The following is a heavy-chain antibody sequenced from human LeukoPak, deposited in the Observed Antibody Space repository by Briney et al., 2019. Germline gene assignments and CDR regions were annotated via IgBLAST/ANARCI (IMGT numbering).Heavy chain of an antibody. D-gene: IGHD3-22*01. CDR2: VYDSGST. V-gene: IGHV4-59*08. CDR3: ARGKYDTSGYYQQFDF. CDR1: GGSISNYY. Sequence: PSETLSLTCTVSGGSISNYYWSWIRQTLGKGLEWIGYVYDSGSTKYNPSLKSRVTISVDTSKNQFSLKLSSVTAADTAVYYCARGKYDTSGYYQQFDFWGQGTLVTVSS. J-gene: IGHJ4*02.